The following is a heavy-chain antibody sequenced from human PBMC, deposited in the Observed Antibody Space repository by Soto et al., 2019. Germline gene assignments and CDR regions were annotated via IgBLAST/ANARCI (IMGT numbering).Heavy chain of an antibody. V-gene: IGHV1-46*03. J-gene: IGHJ5*02. CDR3: ARENLVRRIQLWFYWFDP. D-gene: IGHD5-18*01. Sequence: ASVKVSCKASGYTFTSYYMHWVRQAPGQGLEWMGIINPSGGSTSYAQKFQGRVTMTRDTSTSTVYMELSSLRSEDTAVYYCARENLVRRIQLWFYWFDPWRQGSLLTGSS. CDR1: GYTFTSYY. CDR2: INPSGGST.